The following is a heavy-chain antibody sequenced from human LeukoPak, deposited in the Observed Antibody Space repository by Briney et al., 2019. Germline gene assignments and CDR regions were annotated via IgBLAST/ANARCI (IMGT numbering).Heavy chain of an antibody. CDR2: TSWNSGSI. CDR1: GFTFDDYA. Sequence: SLRLSCAASGFTFDDYAMHWVRQAPGKGLEWVSGTSWNSGSIGYADSVKGRFTISRDNAKNSLYLQMNSLRAEDTALYYCAKGRVVVAATYFDYWGQGTLVTVSS. V-gene: IGHV3-9*01. J-gene: IGHJ4*02. D-gene: IGHD2-15*01. CDR3: AKGRVVVAATYFDY.